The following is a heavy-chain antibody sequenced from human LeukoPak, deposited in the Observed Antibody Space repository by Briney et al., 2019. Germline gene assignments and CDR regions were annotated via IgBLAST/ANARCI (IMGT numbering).Heavy chain of an antibody. CDR1: GGSVSGDNYY. D-gene: IGHD3-10*01. CDR2: IYYSGST. Sequence: PSATLSLTCTVSGGSVSGDNYYWTWMRQPPGKGLEWIGYIYYSGSTNYNPSLKSRVTISIDTSKNQFSLKLSSVTAADTAVYYCARARSSGSWPFDYWGQGTLVTVSS. J-gene: IGHJ4*02. CDR3: ARARSSGSWPFDY. V-gene: IGHV4-61*01.